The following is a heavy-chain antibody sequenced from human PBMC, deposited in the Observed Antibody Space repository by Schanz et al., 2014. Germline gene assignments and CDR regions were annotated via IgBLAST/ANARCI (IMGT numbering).Heavy chain of an antibody. V-gene: IGHV3-11*05. CDR1: GFTFSDYY. D-gene: IGHD5-12*01. CDR2: VSSNNIYT. Sequence: QVQLVESGGGLVKPGGSLRLSCTASGFTFSDYYMTWIRQAPGKGLEWVSYVSSNNIYTKYADSVRGRFTISRDSSKNTLFLKMNSLRPEDTALYFCARDEGRDGYNLAFDVWGQGTLVTVSS. CDR3: ARDEGRDGYNLAFDV. J-gene: IGHJ3*01.